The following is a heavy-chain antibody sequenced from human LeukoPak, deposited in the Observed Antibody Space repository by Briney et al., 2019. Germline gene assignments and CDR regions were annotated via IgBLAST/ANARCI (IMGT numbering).Heavy chain of an antibody. CDR3: AKASKIMATNYYFDY. CDR1: GFTFSSYG. D-gene: IGHD5-24*01. CDR2: IWYDGSNK. Sequence: SGGSLRLSCAASGFTFSSYGMHWVRQAPGKGLEWVAVIWYDGSNKYYADSVKGRFTISRDNSKNTLYLQMNSLRAEDTAVYHCAKASKIMATNYYFDYWGQGTLVTVSS. V-gene: IGHV3-33*06. J-gene: IGHJ4*02.